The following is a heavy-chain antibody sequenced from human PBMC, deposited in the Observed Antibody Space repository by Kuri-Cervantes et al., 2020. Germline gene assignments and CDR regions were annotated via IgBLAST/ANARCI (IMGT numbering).Heavy chain of an antibody. J-gene: IGHJ6*03. CDR1: GFTFDDYG. D-gene: IGHD3-10*01. CDR3: ARGSTYGSGNVGYYMDV. CDR2: INWNGGST. Sequence: GGSLRLSCAASGFTFDDYGMSWVRQAPGKGLEWVSGINWNGGSTGYADSVKGRFTISRDNAKNSLYLQMNSLRAEDTAVYYCARGSTYGSGNVGYYMDVWGKGTTVTVSS. V-gene: IGHV3-20*04.